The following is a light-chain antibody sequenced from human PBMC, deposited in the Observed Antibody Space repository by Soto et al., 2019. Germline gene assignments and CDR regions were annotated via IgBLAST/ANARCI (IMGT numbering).Light chain of an antibody. J-gene: IGLJ3*02. CDR1: SSNIGNNS. CDR2: DNN. CDR3: GTWVSSLSAWV. Sequence: QSVLTQPPSMSAAPGQKVTISCSGSSSNIGNNSVSWYQHLPGTAPKLHIYDNNKRPSGIPDRFSGSKSGTSATLGITGLQTGDEADYYCGTWVSSLSAWVFGGGTKLTVL. V-gene: IGLV1-51*01.